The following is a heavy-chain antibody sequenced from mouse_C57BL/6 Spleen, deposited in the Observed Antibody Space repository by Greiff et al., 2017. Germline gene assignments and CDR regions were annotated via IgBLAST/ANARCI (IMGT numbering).Heavy chain of an antibody. Sequence: EVNLVESGGGLVKPGGSLKLSCAASGFTFSSYAMSWVRQTPEKRLEWVATISDGGSYTYYPDNVKGRFTISRDNAKNNLYLQMSHLKSEDTAMYYCAREGLNDAMDYWGQGTSVTVSS. CDR2: ISDGGSYT. D-gene: IGHD2-2*01. CDR1: GFTFSSYA. CDR3: AREGLNDAMDY. J-gene: IGHJ4*01. V-gene: IGHV5-4*01.